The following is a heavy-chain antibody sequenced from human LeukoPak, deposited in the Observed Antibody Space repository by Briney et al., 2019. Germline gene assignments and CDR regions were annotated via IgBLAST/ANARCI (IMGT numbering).Heavy chain of an antibody. J-gene: IGHJ4*02. CDR1: GGSISSSSYY. D-gene: IGHD4-17*01. Sequence: SETLSLTCTVSGGSISSSSYYWGWIRQPPGKGLEWIGEINHSGSTNYNPSLKSRVTISVDTSKNQFSLKLSSVTAADTAVYYCARADDYGDNSFDYWGQGTLVTVSS. V-gene: IGHV4-39*07. CDR2: INHSGST. CDR3: ARADDYGDNSFDY.